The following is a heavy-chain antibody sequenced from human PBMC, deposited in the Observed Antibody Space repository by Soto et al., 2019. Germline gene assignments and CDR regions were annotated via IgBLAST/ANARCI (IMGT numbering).Heavy chain of an antibody. Sequence: PAETLSLTCTVPGDSVSSVGFHWAWLRRPPGRGLEWIGYIYNGGSTYYRPSLESRMHMSLDPTRNPYSLRLTSVTAADTAVYFCARAPVGLDTISYFDYWGQGKLVTVSS. CDR2: IYNGGST. V-gene: IGHV4-30-4*01. CDR3: ARAPVGLDTISYFDY. J-gene: IGHJ4*02. CDR1: GDSVSSVGFH. D-gene: IGHD3-16*01.